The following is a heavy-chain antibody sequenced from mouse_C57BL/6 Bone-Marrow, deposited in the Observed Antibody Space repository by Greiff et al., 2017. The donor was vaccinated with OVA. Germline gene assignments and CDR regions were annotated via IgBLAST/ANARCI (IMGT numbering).Heavy chain of an antibody. CDR3: ARGYYGSGGY. CDR1: GYTFTSYG. V-gene: IGHV1-81*01. J-gene: IGHJ2*01. Sequence: QVQLQQSGAELARPGASVKLSCKASGYTFTSYGISWVKQRTGQGLEWIGEIYPRSGNTYYNEKFKGKATLTADKSSSTAYMELRSLTSEDSAVYFCARGYYGSGGYWGQGTTLTVSS. D-gene: IGHD1-1*01. CDR2: IYPRSGNT.